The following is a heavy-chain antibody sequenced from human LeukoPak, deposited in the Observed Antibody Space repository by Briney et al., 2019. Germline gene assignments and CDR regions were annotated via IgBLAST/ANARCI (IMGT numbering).Heavy chain of an antibody. D-gene: IGHD5-18*01. CDR3: ARDTAMVSFYYYYYMDV. CDR2: IYTSGST. Sequence: SETLSLTCTVSGGSISSGSYYWSWIRQPAGKGLGWIGRIYTSGSTNYNPSLKSRVTISVDTSKNQFSLKLSSVTAADTAVYYCARDTAMVSFYYYYYMDVWGKGTTVTVSS. CDR1: GGSISSGSYY. J-gene: IGHJ6*03. V-gene: IGHV4-61*02.